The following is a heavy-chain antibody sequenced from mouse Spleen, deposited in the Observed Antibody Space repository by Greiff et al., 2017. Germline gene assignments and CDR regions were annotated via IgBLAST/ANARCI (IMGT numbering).Heavy chain of an antibody. CDR1: GYSITSDYA. V-gene: IGHV3-2*02. J-gene: IGHJ1*01. Sequence: EVKLVESGPGLVKPSQSLSLTCTVTGYSITSDYAWNWIRQFPGNKLEWMGYISYSGSTSYNPSLKSRISITRDTSKNQFFLQLNSVTTEDTATYYCARRPHFDVWGAGTTVTVSS. CDR3: ARRPHFDV. CDR2: ISYSGST.